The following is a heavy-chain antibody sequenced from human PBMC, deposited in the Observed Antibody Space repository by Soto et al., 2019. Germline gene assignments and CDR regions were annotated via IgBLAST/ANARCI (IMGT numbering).Heavy chain of an antibody. V-gene: IGHV4-59*11. J-gene: IGHJ2*01. CDR2: IYYSGST. CDR1: GGSISSHY. CDR3: AREIMPLTNDWYFDL. Sequence: PSETLSLTCTVSGGSISSHYWSWIRQPPGKGLEWIGYIYYSGSTNYNPSLKSRVTISVDTSKNQFSLKLSSVTAADTAVYYCAREIMPLTNDWYFDLWGRGTLVTVSS. D-gene: IGHD2-8*01.